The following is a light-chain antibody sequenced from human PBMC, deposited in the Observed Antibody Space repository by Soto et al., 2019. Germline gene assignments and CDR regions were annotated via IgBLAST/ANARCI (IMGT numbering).Light chain of an antibody. CDR1: QSVSSN. CDR2: DAS. Sequence: EIVMTQSPVTLSVSPGERATLSCRASQSVSSNLAWYQQKPGQAPRLLIYDASTRATGIPARFSGSGSGTEFTLTISSLQSEDFAVYYCQQYGTSPPGTFGQGTKVDIK. CDR3: QQYGTSPPGT. V-gene: IGKV3-15*01. J-gene: IGKJ1*01.